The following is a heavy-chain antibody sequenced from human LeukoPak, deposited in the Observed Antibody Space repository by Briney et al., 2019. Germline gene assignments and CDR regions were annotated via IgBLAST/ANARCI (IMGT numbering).Heavy chain of an antibody. V-gene: IGHV3-74*01. J-gene: IGHJ4*02. CDR2: ISSDGSST. CDR1: GFTFSSYW. D-gene: IGHD2-15*01. Sequence: GGSLRLSCAASGFTFSSYWMHWVRQAPGKGLVWVSRISSDGSSTDYADSVKGRFTISRDNAKNTLYLQMNSLGAEDTAVYYCARARNCSSGTCHKDYWGQGTLVTVSS. CDR3: ARARNCSSGTCHKDY.